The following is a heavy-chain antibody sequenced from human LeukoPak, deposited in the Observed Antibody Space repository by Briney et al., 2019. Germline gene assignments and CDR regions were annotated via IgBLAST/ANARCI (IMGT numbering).Heavy chain of an antibody. CDR3: ARDVVTATPGGGNDHGDY. J-gene: IGHJ4*02. CDR1: GYTFTSYY. V-gene: IGHV1-46*01. D-gene: IGHD4-23*01. Sequence: ASVKVSCKASGYTFTSYYMHWVRQAPGQGLEWMGIINPSGGSTSYAQKFQGRVTMTRDTSTSTVYMELSSLRSEDTAVYYCARDVVTATPGGGNDHGDYWGQGTLVTVSS. CDR2: INPSGGST.